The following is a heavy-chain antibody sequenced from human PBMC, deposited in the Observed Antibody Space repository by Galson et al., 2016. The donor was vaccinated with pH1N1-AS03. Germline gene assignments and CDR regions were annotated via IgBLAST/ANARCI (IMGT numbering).Heavy chain of an antibody. J-gene: IGHJ6*03. CDR3: AKVGGVFDWNDYHYMDV. D-gene: IGHD1-1*01. CDR1: GFNFDKYT. V-gene: IGHV3-21*01. Sequence: SLRLSCAASGFNFDKYTMTWVRQAPGKGLEWISSVSSNSASTYYADSLKGRFTVSRDNAKNSLYLQMDSLSAEDTAVYYCAKVGGVFDWNDYHYMDVWGTGTTVTVAS. CDR2: VSSNSAST.